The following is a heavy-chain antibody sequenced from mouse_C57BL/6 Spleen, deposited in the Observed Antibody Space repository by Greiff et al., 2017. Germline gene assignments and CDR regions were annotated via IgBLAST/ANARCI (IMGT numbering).Heavy chain of an antibody. V-gene: IGHV14-1*01. CDR2: IDPEDGDT. CDR1: GFNFKDYY. Sequence: EVQLVESGAELVRPGASVKLSCTASGFNFKDYYMHWVKQRPEQGLEWIGRIDPEDGDTEYAPKFQGKATMTADTSSNTAYLQLSSLTSEDTAVYYCTRITTVVATDWYFDVWGTGTTVTVSS. D-gene: IGHD1-1*01. J-gene: IGHJ1*03. CDR3: TRITTVVATDWYFDV.